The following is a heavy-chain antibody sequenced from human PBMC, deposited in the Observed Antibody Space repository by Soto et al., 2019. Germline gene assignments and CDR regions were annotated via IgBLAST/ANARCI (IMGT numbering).Heavy chain of an antibody. D-gene: IGHD3-22*01. V-gene: IGHV3-15*07. CDR1: GFTFSNAW. J-gene: IGHJ4*01. CDR3: TTDSCSTIIIFRFDK. CDR2: IKSKTDGGTT. Sequence: GGSLRLSCAASGFTFSNAWINWVRQAPGKGLKWVGRIKSKTDGGTTDFAEPVKGRFAISRDDSNNMVYLQMSSLKIEDTAVYYCTTDSCSTIIIFRFDKWGHETLLTVSS.